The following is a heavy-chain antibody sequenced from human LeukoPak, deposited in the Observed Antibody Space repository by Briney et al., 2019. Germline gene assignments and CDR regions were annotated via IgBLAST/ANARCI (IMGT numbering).Heavy chain of an antibody. CDR3: ARENGYSYGTTFDY. J-gene: IGHJ4*02. D-gene: IGHD5-18*01. CDR2: VYTRGST. V-gene: IGHV4-4*07. CDR1: GGSISSYY. Sequence: SETLSLTCTVSGGSISSYYWSWIRQPAGKGLEWIGRVYTRGSTDYNPSLRSRVTMSVDTSKNHFSLKLSSVTAADTAVYYCARENGYSYGTTFDYWGQGTLVTVSS.